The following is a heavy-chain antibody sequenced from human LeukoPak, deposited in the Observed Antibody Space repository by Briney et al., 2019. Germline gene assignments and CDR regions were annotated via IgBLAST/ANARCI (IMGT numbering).Heavy chain of an antibody. V-gene: IGHV3-23*01. CDR1: GFTFSDCA. J-gene: IGHJ4*02. D-gene: IGHD3-10*01. Sequence: GGSLRLSCAASGFTFSDCAMIWVRQAPGKGLEWVSAISGSGGSTYYADSVKGRFTISRDNSKNTLYLQMNSLRAEDTAVYYCAKGRDYYGSGSYPPDYWGQGTLVTVSS. CDR2: ISGSGGST. CDR3: AKGRDYYGSGSYPPDY.